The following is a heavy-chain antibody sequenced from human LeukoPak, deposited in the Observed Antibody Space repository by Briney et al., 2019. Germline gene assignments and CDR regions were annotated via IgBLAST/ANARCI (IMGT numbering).Heavy chain of an antibody. D-gene: IGHD3-22*01. J-gene: IGHJ6*02. V-gene: IGHV4-59*01. CDR1: GGSISSYY. CDR3: ASLSGNYYDSSGYYGMDV. Sequence: SETLSLTCTVSGGSISSYYWSWIRQPPGKGLEWIGYIYYSGSANYNPSLKSRVTISVDTSKNQFSLKLSSVTAADTAVYYCASLSGNYYDSSGYYGMDVWGQGTTVTVXS. CDR2: IYYSGSA.